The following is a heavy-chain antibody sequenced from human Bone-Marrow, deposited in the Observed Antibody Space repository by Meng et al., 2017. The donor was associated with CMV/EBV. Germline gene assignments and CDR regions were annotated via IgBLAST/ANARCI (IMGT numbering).Heavy chain of an antibody. CDR3: ARNREVMAEYYFDY. Sequence: KASGGTFSSYAISWVRQAPGQGLEWMGGIIPIFGTANYAQKFQGRVTITTDESTSTAYMELSSLRSEDTAVYHCARNREVMAEYYFDYWGQGTLVTVSS. D-gene: IGHD3-16*01. V-gene: IGHV1-69*05. CDR1: GGTFSSYA. J-gene: IGHJ4*02. CDR2: IIPIFGTA.